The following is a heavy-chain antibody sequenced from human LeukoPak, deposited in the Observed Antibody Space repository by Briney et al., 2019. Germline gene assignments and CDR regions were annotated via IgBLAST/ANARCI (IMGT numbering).Heavy chain of an antibody. J-gene: IGHJ4*02. CDR2: ISSSSSYI. V-gene: IGHV3-21*01. D-gene: IGHD6-6*01. CDR1: GFTFSSYS. CDR3: ARDPTYGKYSSSPPVDY. Sequence: GGSLRLSCAASGFTFSSYSMNWVRQAPGKGLEWVSSISSSSSYIYYADSVKGRFTISRDNAKNSLYLQMNSLRAEDTAVYYCARDPTYGKYSSSPPVDYWGQGTLVTVSS.